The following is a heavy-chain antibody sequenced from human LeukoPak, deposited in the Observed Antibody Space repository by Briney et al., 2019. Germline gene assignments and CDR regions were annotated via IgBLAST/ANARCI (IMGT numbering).Heavy chain of an antibody. V-gene: IGHV4-30-2*01. D-gene: IGHD3-3*01. Sequence: SETLSLTCTVSGGSISSGGYYWSWIRQPPGKGLEWIGYIYHSGSTYYNPSLKSRVTISVDRSKNQFSLKLSSVTAADTAVYYCASSGAFITIFDYWGQGTLVTVS. CDR3: ASSGAFITIFDY. J-gene: IGHJ4*02. CDR1: GGSISSGGYY. CDR2: IYHSGST.